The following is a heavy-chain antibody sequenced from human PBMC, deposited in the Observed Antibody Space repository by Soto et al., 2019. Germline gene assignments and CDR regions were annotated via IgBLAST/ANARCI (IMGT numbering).Heavy chain of an antibody. CDR3: ASLRKTHGDSYYGMEV. CDR1: GGSLSSYY. V-gene: IGHV4-59*01. J-gene: IGHJ6*02. CDR2: IYYSGST. Sequence: SGTLSLTCTVSGGSLSSYYWSWIRQPPGKGLEWIGYIYYSGSTNYNPSLKSRVTISVDTSKNQFSLKLSSVTAADTAVYYCASLRKTHGDSYYGMEVWGQGTTVT.